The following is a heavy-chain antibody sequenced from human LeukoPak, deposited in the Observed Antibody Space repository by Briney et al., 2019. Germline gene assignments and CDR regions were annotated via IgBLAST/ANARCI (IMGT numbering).Heavy chain of an antibody. CDR2: LYSDGST. Sequence: GGSLRLSCAASGFSVSNSYMYWVRQAPGKGLEWVSVLYSDGSTYYADSVKGRFTISRDNSKNTLYLQVNSLRAEDTAVYYCARAAYDSSGYTANHDFWGQGTLVTVSS. J-gene: IGHJ4*02. CDR1: GFSVSNSY. V-gene: IGHV3-53*01. CDR3: ARAAYDSSGYTANHDF. D-gene: IGHD3-22*01.